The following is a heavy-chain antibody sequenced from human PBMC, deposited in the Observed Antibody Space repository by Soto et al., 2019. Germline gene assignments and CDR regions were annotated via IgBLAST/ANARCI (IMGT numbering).Heavy chain of an antibody. V-gene: IGHV3-23*01. Sequence: PGGSLRLSCAASGFTFSSYAMSWVRQAPGKGLEWVSAISGSGGSTYYADSVKGRFTISRDNSKNTLYLQMNSLRAEDTAVYYCAKKPSAVVPAAMGGTNIWGQGTMVTVSS. CDR3: AKKPSAVVPAAMGGTNI. D-gene: IGHD2-2*01. CDR2: ISGSGGST. CDR1: GFTFSSYA. J-gene: IGHJ3*02.